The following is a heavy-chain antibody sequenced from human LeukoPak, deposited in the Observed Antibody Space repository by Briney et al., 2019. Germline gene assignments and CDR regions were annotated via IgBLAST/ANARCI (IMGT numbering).Heavy chain of an antibody. CDR1: GGTFSSYS. CDR2: IITIFGTA. J-gene: IGHJ6*03. CDR3: ARGNRTGYYYYYMDV. D-gene: IGHD3/OR15-3a*01. Sequence: VASVKVSCKASGGTFSSYSISWVRQAPGQGLEWKGGIITIFGTANYAQKFQGRVTITTDESTSTAYMELSSLRSEDTAVYYCARGNRTGYYYYYMDVWGKGTTVTVSS. V-gene: IGHV1-69*05.